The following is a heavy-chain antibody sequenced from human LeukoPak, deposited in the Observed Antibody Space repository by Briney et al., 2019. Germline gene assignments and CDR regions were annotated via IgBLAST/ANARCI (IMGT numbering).Heavy chain of an antibody. CDR3: ASGLDTRIVVVPAAIDIDAFDI. J-gene: IGHJ3*02. Sequence: SVKVSCKASGGTFSSYAISWVRQAPGQGLEWMGGIIPIFGTANYAQKFQGRVTTTADESTSTAYMELSSLRSEDTAVYYCASGLDTRIVVVPAAIDIDAFDIWGQGTMVTVSS. D-gene: IGHD2-2*02. CDR2: IIPIFGTA. CDR1: GGTFSSYA. V-gene: IGHV1-69*01.